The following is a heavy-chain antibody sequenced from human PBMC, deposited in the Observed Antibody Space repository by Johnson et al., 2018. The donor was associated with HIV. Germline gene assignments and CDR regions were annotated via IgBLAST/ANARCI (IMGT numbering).Heavy chain of an antibody. V-gene: IGHV3-23*04. CDR2: IHSGGST. CDR1: GFTFSSYA. Sequence: MQLVESGGGLVQPGGSLRLSCAASGFTFSSYAMSWVRQAPGKGLEWVSVIHSGGSTYYADSVKGRFTISRDNSKATLYLQMNSLRGEDTAVYYCARDVGAGSEVDAFDIWGQGTMVTVSS. CDR3: ARDVGAGSEVDAFDI. D-gene: IGHD1-26*01. J-gene: IGHJ3*02.